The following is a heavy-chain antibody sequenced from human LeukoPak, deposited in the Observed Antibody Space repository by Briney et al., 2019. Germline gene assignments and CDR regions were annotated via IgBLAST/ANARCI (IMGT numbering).Heavy chain of an antibody. CDR3: AGAPRSWGFDY. D-gene: IGHD7-27*01. CDR1: GYTFTSYD. V-gene: IGHV1-8*01. J-gene: IGHJ4*02. CDR2: MNPNSGAT. Sequence: ASVKVSCKASGYTFTSYDFNWLRQATGQGPEWMGWMNPNSGATGCAQKFQGRVTMTRSASINTAYMELTDLRSEDTAVYYCAGAPRSWGFDYWGQGTLVTVSS.